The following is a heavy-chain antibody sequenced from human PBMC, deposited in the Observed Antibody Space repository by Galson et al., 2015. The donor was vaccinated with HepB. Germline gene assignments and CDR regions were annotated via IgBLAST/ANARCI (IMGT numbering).Heavy chain of an antibody. CDR2: IKSNTDGGTT. V-gene: IGHV3-15*01. CDR1: GFTFSNAW. J-gene: IGHJ4*02. CDR3: TTRAQIGQLVRQLAFDY. D-gene: IGHD6-6*01. Sequence: SLRLSCAASGFTFSNAWMSWVRRAPGKGLEWVGRIKSNTDGGTTDYAAPVKGRFTISRDDSKNTLYLQMNSLKTEDTAVYYCTTRAQIGQLVRQLAFDYWGQGTLVTVSS.